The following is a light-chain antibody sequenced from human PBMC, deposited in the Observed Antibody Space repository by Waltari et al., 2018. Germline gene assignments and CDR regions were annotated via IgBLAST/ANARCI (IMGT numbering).Light chain of an antibody. CDR3: QQYYAVPPT. CDR2: WAS. CDR1: QSVSDSINSKQY. J-gene: IGKJ1*01. Sequence: DIVMTQSPDSLAVSLGERATINCKSSQSVSDSINSKQYLAWYRQKPGQPPTLLISWASAREFGVPDRFSGSGSGIDFALTIRSMQAEDVAVYYCQQYYAVPPTFGPGTKVEIK. V-gene: IGKV4-1*01.